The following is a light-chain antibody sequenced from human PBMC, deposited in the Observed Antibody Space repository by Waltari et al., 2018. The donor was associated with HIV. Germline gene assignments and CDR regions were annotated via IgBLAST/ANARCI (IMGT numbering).Light chain of an antibody. V-gene: IGLV1-40*01. J-gene: IGLJ1*01. CDR2: CNS. CDR1: SSHIGAGYD. CDR3: QSYDSSLSGYV. Sequence: QSVLTPPPSVSGAPGQRVTISCTGRSSHIGAGYDVHRYPQLPGTAPKLLIYCNSNRPSGVPDRFSGSKSGTSASLAITGLQAEDEADYYCQSYDSSLSGYVFGTGTKVTVL.